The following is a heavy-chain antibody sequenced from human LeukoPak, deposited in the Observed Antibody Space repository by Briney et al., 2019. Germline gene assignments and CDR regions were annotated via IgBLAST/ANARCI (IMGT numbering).Heavy chain of an antibody. J-gene: IGHJ4*02. Sequence: SETLSLTCTVSGVSMTNYYWSWIRQPPGKGLEWIAYSHNSGETKYNPSLKSRITISVDTSKNEFSLKLSSVTAADTAVYYCARDRRYDSSGYPGEDFDYWGQGTLVTVSS. CDR2: SHNSGET. D-gene: IGHD3-22*01. CDR3: ARDRRYDSSGYPGEDFDY. V-gene: IGHV4-4*08. CDR1: GVSMTNYY.